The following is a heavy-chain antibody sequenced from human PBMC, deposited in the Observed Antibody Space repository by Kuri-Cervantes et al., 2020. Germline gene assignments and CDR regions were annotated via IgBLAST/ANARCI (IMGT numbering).Heavy chain of an antibody. CDR2: ISGDGDST. V-gene: IGHV3-23*01. Sequence: ETLSLTCAGSGFNFSNYAMNWVRQAPGKGLEWVAIISGDGDSTYYSDSVKGRFTISRDNSRNTMYLQMNGLRAEDTANYYCVKYSGIYGASFDYLGQGTLVTVSS. CDR1: GFNFSNYA. D-gene: IGHD1-26*01. J-gene: IGHJ4*02. CDR3: VKYSGIYGASFDY.